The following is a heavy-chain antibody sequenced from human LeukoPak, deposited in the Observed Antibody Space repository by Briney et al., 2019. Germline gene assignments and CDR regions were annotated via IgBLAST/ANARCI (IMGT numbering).Heavy chain of an antibody. V-gene: IGHV1-8*03. CDR3: ARAYRRGSLYYFDY. Sequence: GASVTVSCKASGYTFTSYDINWVRQATGQGLEWMGWMNPNSGNTGYAQKFQGRVTITRNTSISTAYMELSSLRSEDTAVYYCARAYRRGSLYYFDYWGQGTLVTVSS. J-gene: IGHJ4*02. D-gene: IGHD6-19*01. CDR2: MNPNSGNT. CDR1: GYTFTSYD.